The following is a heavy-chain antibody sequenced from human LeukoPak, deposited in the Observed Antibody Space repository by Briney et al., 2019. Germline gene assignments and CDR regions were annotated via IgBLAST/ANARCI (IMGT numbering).Heavy chain of an antibody. D-gene: IGHD2-2*01. V-gene: IGHV3-48*03. J-gene: IGHJ4*02. CDR2: ITTGGETT. CDR3: ARAGVDQMRY. Sequence: GGSLRLSCAASGFTFSNYAMSWVRQAPGKGLEWVSYITTGGETTYYADSVKGRFTISRDNAKNSLYLQMSSLRAEDTAVYYCARAGVDQMRYWGQGTLVTVSS. CDR1: GFTFSNYA.